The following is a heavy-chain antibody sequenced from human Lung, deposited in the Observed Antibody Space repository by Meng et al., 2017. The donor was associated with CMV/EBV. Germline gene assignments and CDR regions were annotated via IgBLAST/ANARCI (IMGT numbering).Heavy chain of an antibody. CDR3: TSAPGDY. CDR2: INPKSGGT. J-gene: IGHJ4*01. D-gene: IGHD1-14*01. V-gene: IGHV1-2*02. Sequence: ASVKVSCKASGYTYIDYYMHWVRQAPGQGLEWVGWINPKSGGTHYAQSFQRRVTITRDTSINTVYMEISSLKSDDTAVYYCTSAPGDYWGQGTLVTVSS. CDR1: GYTYIDYY.